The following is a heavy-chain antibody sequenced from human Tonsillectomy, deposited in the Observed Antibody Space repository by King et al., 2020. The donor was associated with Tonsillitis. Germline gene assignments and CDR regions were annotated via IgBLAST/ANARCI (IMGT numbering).Heavy chain of an antibody. J-gene: IGHJ4*02. D-gene: IGHD1-26*01. CDR2: IPPGGST. V-gene: IGHV4-61*02. CDR3: ARGVGLFDY. CDR1: GGSIRSSGYY. Sequence: VQLQESGPGLVRPSQTLSLTCSVSGGSIRSSGYYWSWIRQPAGKGLEWLGRIPPGGSTDDNPSLKSRGTISVDTSKNHIPLQLSSVTAADTAVYYCARGVGLFDYWGQGTVVTVSS.